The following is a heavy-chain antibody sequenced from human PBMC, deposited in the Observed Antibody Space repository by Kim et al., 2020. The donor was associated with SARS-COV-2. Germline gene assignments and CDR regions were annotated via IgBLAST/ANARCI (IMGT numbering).Heavy chain of an antibody. D-gene: IGHD3-10*01. J-gene: IGHJ5*02. V-gene: IGHV3-11*05. CDR3: TRGVGGSGNYDWFDP. Sequence: DSVKGRYTISRDNARNSLYLQLNRLRAEEAAVYYCTRGVGGSGNYDWFDPWGQGTQVTVSS.